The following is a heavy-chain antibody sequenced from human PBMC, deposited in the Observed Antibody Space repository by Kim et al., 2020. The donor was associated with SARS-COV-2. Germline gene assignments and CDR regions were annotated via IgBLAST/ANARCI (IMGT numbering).Heavy chain of an antibody. J-gene: IGHJ4*02. CDR2: IWYDGSKK. CDR3: ARFNGGNSGGRLDY. D-gene: IGHD2-21*01. Sequence: GGSLRLSCEASGFIFSNHGMHWVRQAPGKGLEWVAVIWYDGSKKYYADSVKGRFTISRDNSKNTLYLEVNSLRAEDMGVYYCARFNGGNSGGRLDYWGQG. V-gene: IGHV3-33*01. CDR1: GFIFSNHG.